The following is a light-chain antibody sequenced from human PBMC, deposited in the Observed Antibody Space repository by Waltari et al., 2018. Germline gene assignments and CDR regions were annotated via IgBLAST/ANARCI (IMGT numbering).Light chain of an antibody. Sequence: EIVLTQSPGTLSLSPGERATLSCRASQSVSRYLAWYQQRPGQPPRLLIYDTSTRATGIPDRFSGSGSGTDFSLTISRPEPEDFAVYYCQKYGTLPATFGQGTKVEI. CDR1: QSVSRY. CDR3: QKYGTLPAT. J-gene: IGKJ1*01. V-gene: IGKV3-20*01. CDR2: DTS.